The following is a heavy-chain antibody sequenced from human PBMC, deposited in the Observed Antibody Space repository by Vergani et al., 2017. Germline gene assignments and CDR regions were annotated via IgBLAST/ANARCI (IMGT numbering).Heavy chain of an antibody. CDR2: ISPNSGNT. J-gene: IGHJ4*02. Sequence: QVQLVQSGAEVRKPGASVKVSCKASGYTFIHYDISWVRQASGQGLEWMGWISPNSGNTGYAQKFQGRITMTRDTSISTAFMELSSLTSDDTAVYYCVGGSSSTFDFWGQGTLVTVSS. CDR3: VGGSSSTFDF. CDR1: GYTFIHYD. D-gene: IGHD6-6*01. V-gene: IGHV1-8*01.